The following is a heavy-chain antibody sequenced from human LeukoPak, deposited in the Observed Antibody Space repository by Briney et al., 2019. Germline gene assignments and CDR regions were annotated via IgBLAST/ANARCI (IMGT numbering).Heavy chain of an antibody. CDR2: IYPGDSDT. CDR1: GYSFTSYW. J-gene: IGHJ6*02. CDR3: ARLAYYGSGSYYGMDV. Sequence: GESLKISCKGSGYSFTSYWIGWVRQMPGEGLEWMGIIYPGDSDTRYSPSFQGQVTISADKSISTAYLQWSSLKASDTAMYYCARLAYYGSGSYYGMDVWGQGTTVTVSS. D-gene: IGHD3-10*01. V-gene: IGHV5-51*01.